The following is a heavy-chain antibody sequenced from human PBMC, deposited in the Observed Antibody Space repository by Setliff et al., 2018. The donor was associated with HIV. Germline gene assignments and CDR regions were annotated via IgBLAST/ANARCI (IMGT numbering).Heavy chain of an antibody. CDR2: IDWDDDK. CDR3: ARIPQRWVHDY. J-gene: IGHJ4*02. Sequence: TLSLTCTVSGDSISNYYWSWVRQPPGKALEWLARIDWDDDKYYSASLKTRLTISKDTSKNQVVLTMTNMDPVDTGTYYCARIPQRWVHDYWGQGTLVTVSS. V-gene: IGHV2-70*18. D-gene: IGHD1-1*01. CDR1: GDSISNYY.